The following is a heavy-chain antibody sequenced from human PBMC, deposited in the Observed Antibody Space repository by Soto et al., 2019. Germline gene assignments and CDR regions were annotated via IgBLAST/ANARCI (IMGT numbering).Heavy chain of an antibody. J-gene: IGHJ4*02. CDR2: IYYSGRT. V-gene: IGHV4-59*01. Sequence: QVQLQESGPGLVKPSATLSLTCTVSGGSISDYQGNWIRQSPGKGLEWIGYIYYSGRTNYNPSLKGRLKETINNSQKQFYLSPRSVSAADTAVFYCARMMGFGKVSPYVDYWGQGTLVTVSS. CDR1: GGSISDYQ. D-gene: IGHD3-16*02. CDR3: ARMMGFGKVSPYVDY.